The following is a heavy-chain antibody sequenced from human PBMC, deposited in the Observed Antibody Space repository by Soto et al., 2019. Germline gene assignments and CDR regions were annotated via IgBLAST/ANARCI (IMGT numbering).Heavy chain of an antibody. Sequence: EVQVLASGGGLVQPGGSLRLSCAASGFTFSNYAIRWVRQAPGKGLEWVSAIIGSGVTTYYADSVKGRFTISRDNSRKTVDLHMNRLEVEDTAVYYCARAESYPSGGARYYFDYWGQGTLVAVSS. D-gene: IGHD2-15*01. V-gene: IGHV3-23*01. CDR3: ARAESYPSGGARYYFDY. J-gene: IGHJ4*02. CDR2: IIGSGVTT. CDR1: GFTFSNYA.